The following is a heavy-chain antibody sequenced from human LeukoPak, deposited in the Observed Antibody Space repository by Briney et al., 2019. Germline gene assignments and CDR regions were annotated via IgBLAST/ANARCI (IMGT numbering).Heavy chain of an antibody. CDR2: IYYSGST. V-gene: IGHV4-30-4*01. Sequence: SETLSLTCTVSGGSISSGDYYWSWIRQPPGKGLEWIGYIYYSGSTYYNPSLKSRVTISVDTSKNQFSLKLSSVTAADTAVYYWAFSAPLLLGDNYYYGMDVGGKGTRVTVSS. CDR3: AFSAPLLLGDNYYYGMDV. D-gene: IGHD2-21*02. J-gene: IGHJ6*04. CDR1: GGSISSGDYY.